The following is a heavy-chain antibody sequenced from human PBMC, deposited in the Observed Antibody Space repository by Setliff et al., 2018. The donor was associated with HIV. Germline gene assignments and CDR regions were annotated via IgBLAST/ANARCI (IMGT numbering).Heavy chain of an antibody. CDR3: ASIELAAMVPVDY. D-gene: IGHD5-18*01. Sequence: PGGSLSLSCAVSGFMFSNYAMNWVRQGPGRELAWVSAIRGNGVDRFYTDSVRGRFTISRDNSKNTLYLQMSSLRAEDTAVYYCASIELAAMVPVDYWGQGTLVTVSS. CDR2: IRGNGVDR. V-gene: IGHV3-23*01. CDR1: GFMFSNYA. J-gene: IGHJ4*02.